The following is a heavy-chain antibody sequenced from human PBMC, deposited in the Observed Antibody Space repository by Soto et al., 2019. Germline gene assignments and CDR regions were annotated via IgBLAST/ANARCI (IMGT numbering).Heavy chain of an antibody. CDR3: ARVSSSDYFDY. D-gene: IGHD6-25*01. CDR2: ISHSGIT. V-gene: IGHV4-4*02. CDR1: GGSISDRNW. J-gene: IGHJ4*02. Sequence: PSETLSLTCAVSGGSISDRNWWSWVRQTPGKGLEWIGEISHSGITNSNPSLKGRVAVSLDKSKKQFSLKVTSMTAADTAVYYYARVSSSDYFDYWGQGTLVTVSS.